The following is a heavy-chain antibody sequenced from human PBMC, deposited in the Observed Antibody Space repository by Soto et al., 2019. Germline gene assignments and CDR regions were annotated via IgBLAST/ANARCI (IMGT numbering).Heavy chain of an antibody. CDR3: AKDDGEGYSSSWLFDY. Sequence: GGSLRLSCAASGFTFSSYGMHWVRQAPGKGLEWVAVISYDGSNKYYADSVKGRFTISRDNSKNTLYLQMNSLRAEDTAVYYCAKDDGEGYSSSWLFDYWGQGTLVTVSS. CDR2: ISYDGSNK. CDR1: GFTFSSYG. V-gene: IGHV3-30*18. D-gene: IGHD6-13*01. J-gene: IGHJ4*02.